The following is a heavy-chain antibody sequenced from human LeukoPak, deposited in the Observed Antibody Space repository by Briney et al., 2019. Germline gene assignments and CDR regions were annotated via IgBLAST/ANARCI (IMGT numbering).Heavy chain of an antibody. Sequence: GGSLRLSCAASGFTFGSYDLSWVRQAPGKGLECVAAISRGVGSTYYADSVKGRFTISRDNSKNTLYLQMNSLRADDTAVYYCARSAVPPTHSSGYYGLIWYFDLWGRGTLVTVSS. D-gene: IGHD3-22*01. J-gene: IGHJ2*01. CDR2: ISRGVGST. CDR1: GFTFGSYD. CDR3: ARSAVPPTHSSGYYGLIWYFDL. V-gene: IGHV3-23*01.